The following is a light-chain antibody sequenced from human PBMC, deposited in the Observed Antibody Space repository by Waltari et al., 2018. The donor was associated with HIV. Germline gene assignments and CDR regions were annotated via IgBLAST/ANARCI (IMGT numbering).Light chain of an antibody. CDR3: GTWDRSLSAAV. CDR2: DNN. J-gene: IGLJ3*02. V-gene: IGLV1-51*01. Sequence: QSVLTQPPSVSAAPGQKVTISCSGSTSNIGNDYVSWYQHVPGAAPRLLIYDNNKRPSVIPDRFSGSRSGTSATLGITGLQTGDEAHYYCGTWDRSLSAAVFGGGTKLTVL. CDR1: TSNIGNDY.